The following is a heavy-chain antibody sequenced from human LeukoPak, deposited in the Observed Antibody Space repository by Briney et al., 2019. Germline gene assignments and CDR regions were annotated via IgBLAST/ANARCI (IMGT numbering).Heavy chain of an antibody. V-gene: IGHV3-49*04. D-gene: IGHD3-22*01. J-gene: IGHJ4*02. CDR2: IRSKAYGGTT. CDR3: TRTILGYYYDSSGYWFDY. Sequence: PGGSLRLSCTASGFTFGDYAMSWVRQAPGKGLEWVGFIRSKAYGGTTEYAASVKGRFTISRDDSKSIAYLQMNSLKTEDTAVYYCTRTILGYYYDSSGYWFDYWGQ. CDR1: GFTFGDYA.